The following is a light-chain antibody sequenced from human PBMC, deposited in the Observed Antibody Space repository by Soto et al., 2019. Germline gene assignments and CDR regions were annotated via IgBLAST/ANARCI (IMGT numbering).Light chain of an antibody. CDR3: SSYTSSITVL. Sequence: QSALTQPPSVSGSPGQSVTISCTGTSSDIGIYNRVSWYQQPPGTAPKLMIYEVSNRPSGVPDRCSGSKSGNTASLTISGLQPDDEADYYCSSYTSSITVLFGGGTKVTVL. CDR2: EVS. J-gene: IGLJ2*01. V-gene: IGLV2-18*02. CDR1: SSDIGIYNR.